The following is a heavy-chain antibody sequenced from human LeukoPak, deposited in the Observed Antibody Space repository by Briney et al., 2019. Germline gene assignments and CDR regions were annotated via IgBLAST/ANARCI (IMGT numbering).Heavy chain of an antibody. CDR1: GYSISSGYY. J-gene: IGHJ4*02. CDR2: IYHSGST. CDR3: ARGVGYSSSWYRILLDY. Sequence: SETLSLTCTVSGYSISSGYYWGWIRQPPGKGLEWIGSIYHSGSTYYNPPLKSRVTISVDTSKNQFSLKLSSVTAADTAVYYCARGVGYSSSWYRILLDYWGQGTLVTVSS. V-gene: IGHV4-38-2*02. D-gene: IGHD6-13*01.